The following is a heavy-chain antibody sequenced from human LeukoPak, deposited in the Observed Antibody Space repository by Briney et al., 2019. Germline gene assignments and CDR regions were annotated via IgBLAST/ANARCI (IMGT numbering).Heavy chain of an antibody. CDR3: ARAEVIAIQFDY. CDR2: IYHSGST. V-gene: IGHV4-38-2*02. D-gene: IGHD2-21*01. J-gene: IGHJ4*02. CDR1: GYSISSGYY. Sequence: SETLSLTCTVSGYSISSGYYWGWIRQPPGKGLEWIGSIYHSGSTYYNPSLKSRVSISVDTSKNQFSLKLSSVTAADTAVYYCARAEVIAIQFDYWGQGTLVTVSS.